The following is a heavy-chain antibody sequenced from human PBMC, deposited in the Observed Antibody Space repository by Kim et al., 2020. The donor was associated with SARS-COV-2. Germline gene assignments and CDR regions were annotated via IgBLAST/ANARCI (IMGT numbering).Heavy chain of an antibody. V-gene: IGHV3-21*01. D-gene: IGHD3-3*01. J-gene: IGHJ4*02. Sequence: DSVKGRFTISIDNAKNSVYMQMNSLRAEDTAVYYCARGVLRGCDCAFDCWGQGTMVTVSS. CDR3: ARGVLRGCDCAFDC.